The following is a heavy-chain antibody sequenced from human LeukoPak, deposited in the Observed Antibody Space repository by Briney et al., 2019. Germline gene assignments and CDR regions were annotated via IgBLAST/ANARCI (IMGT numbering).Heavy chain of an antibody. D-gene: IGHD6-13*01. CDR1: GGSINSFF. J-gene: IGHJ4*02. CDR2: IYYSGST. Sequence: SETLSLTCTVSGGSINSFFWNWVRQPPGKGLEWIGYIYYSGSTNYNPSLKSQVTMSVDTSKNQFSLKLRSVTAADTAVYYCARGTAPDTHWGQGALVTVSS. V-gene: IGHV4-59*08. CDR3: ARGTAPDTH.